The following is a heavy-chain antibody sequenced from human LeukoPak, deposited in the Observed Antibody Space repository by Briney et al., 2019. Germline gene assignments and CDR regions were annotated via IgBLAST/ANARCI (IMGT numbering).Heavy chain of an antibody. D-gene: IGHD6-13*01. CDR1: GFTFSSYA. J-gene: IGHJ6*02. Sequence: GGSLRLSCPASGFTFSSYAMHWVRQAPGKGLEWVSYISSSSSYTNYADSVKGRFTISRDNAKNSLYLQMNSLRAEDTAVYYCARWGAAASRDYYYYGMDVWGQGTTVTVSS. CDR2: ISSSSSYT. CDR3: ARWGAAASRDYYYYGMDV. V-gene: IGHV3-21*05.